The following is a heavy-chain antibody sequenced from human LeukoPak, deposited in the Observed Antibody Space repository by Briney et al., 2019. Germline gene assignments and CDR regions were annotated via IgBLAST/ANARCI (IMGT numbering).Heavy chain of an antibody. CDR3: AGGYCSGGSCYYYYGMDV. Sequence: PGGSLRLSCAASGFTFSSYAMSWVRQAPGKGLEWVSDISGSGGSTYYADSVKGRFTISRDNAKNSLYLQMNSLRAEDTAVYYCAGGYCSGGSCYYYYGMDVWGQGTTVTVSS. CDR2: ISGSGGST. V-gene: IGHV3-23*01. CDR1: GFTFSSYA. D-gene: IGHD2-15*01. J-gene: IGHJ6*02.